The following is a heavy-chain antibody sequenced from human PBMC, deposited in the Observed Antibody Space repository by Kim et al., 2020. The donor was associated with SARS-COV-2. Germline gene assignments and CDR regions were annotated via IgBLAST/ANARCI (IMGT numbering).Heavy chain of an antibody. CDR2: ISGRGGTT. V-gene: IGHV3-23*01. D-gene: IGHD1-7*01. CDR3: AKASVGMGTTWPYLDY. Sequence: GGSLRLSCAASGFTFNIYAMIWVRQAPGKGLEWVSVISGRGGTTDYADSVKGRFTMSRDNSKDTLSLQMDSLRAEDTAIYYCAKASVGMGTTWPYLDYWGQGTRVTVSS. CDR1: GFTFNIYA. J-gene: IGHJ4*02.